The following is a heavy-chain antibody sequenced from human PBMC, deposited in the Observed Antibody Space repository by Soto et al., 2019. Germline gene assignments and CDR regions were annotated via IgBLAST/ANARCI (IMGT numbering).Heavy chain of an antibody. V-gene: IGHV3-33*01. CDR3: ARDSAAYSNCLDY. J-gene: IGHJ4*02. Sequence: QVQLVESGGGVVQPGRSLRLSCAASGFTFSSYGMHWVRQAPGKGLEWVAVIWYDGSNKYYADSVKGRFTISRDNSKNTLYLQMNSLRAEDTAVYYCARDSAAYSNCLDYWGQGTLVTVSS. CDR1: GFTFSSYG. CDR2: IWYDGSNK. D-gene: IGHD4-4*01.